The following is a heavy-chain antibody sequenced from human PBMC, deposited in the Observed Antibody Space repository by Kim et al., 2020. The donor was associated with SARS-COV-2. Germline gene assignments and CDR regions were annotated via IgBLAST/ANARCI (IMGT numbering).Heavy chain of an antibody. CDR1: GYIFMNYG. Sequence: ASVKVSCQASGYIFMNYGISWLRQAPGQGPEWVGWISPDNGNTQYAQKFVHRATMATDTSTSTAYLELRSLRSDDTAFYYCARHGRGYCTASTCQSLAGSVNWFDPWGQGTLVTVSS. CDR3: ARHGRGYCTASTCQSLAGSVNWFDP. CDR2: ISPDNGNT. J-gene: IGHJ5*02. V-gene: IGHV1-18*04. D-gene: IGHD2-8*02.